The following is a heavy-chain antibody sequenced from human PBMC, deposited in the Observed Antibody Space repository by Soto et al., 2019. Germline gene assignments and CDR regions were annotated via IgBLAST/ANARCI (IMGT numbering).Heavy chain of an antibody. CDR1: GFTFDIYA. CDR3: EKHSGYDHYYDMDV. D-gene: IGHD5-12*01. J-gene: IGHJ6*02. CDR2: IIGSGGTP. V-gene: IGHV3-23*01. Sequence: AGSLRLSCAASGFTFDIYAMSWARQAPGKGLEWVSTIIGSGGTPYYADSVKGRFTISRDNSKNTLYVQMNSLRADDTAEYYSEKHSGYDHYYDMDVWGQGTTVTVSS.